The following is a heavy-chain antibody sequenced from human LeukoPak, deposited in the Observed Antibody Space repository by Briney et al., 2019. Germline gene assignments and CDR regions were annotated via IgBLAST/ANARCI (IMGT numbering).Heavy chain of an antibody. CDR1: GGSFSGYY. J-gene: IGHJ5*02. Sequence: SETLSLTCAVYGGSFSGYYWSWIRQPPGKGLEWIGEINHSGSTNYNPSLKSRVTISVDTSKNQFSLKLSSVTAADTAVYYCARDRGEYCSSTSCHTFDPWGQGTLVTVSS. CDR3: ARDRGEYCSSTSCHTFDP. V-gene: IGHV4-34*01. D-gene: IGHD2-2*02. CDR2: INHSGST.